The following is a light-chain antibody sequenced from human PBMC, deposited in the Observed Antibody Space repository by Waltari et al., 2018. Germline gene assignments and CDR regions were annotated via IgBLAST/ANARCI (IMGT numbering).Light chain of an antibody. CDR1: QDLSDF. Sequence: DIQMTQSPASLSASVGDRVTITCQASQDLSDFLNWYQQKVGKAPKLLIYDASNLETGVPSRFSGSGSGTYFTFTISSLQPEDSATYYCQQYDNLPWTFGQGTKVEVK. CDR2: DAS. V-gene: IGKV1-33*01. CDR3: QQYDNLPWT. J-gene: IGKJ1*01.